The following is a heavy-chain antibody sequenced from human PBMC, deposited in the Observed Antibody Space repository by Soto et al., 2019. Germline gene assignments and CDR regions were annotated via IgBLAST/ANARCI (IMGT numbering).Heavy chain of an antibody. D-gene: IGHD6-6*01. J-gene: IGHJ6*03. CDR2: INPNGGST. CDR1: GYTFINYY. Sequence: ASVKVSCKASGYTFINYYIHWVRQAPGQGLEWMGVINPNGGSTVYAQKLQGRVTLTRDTSTSTVYVELSSLRSDDTAVYFCVRATAARQRDYSYHYYLHIWGKGTTVTVSS. CDR3: VRATAARQRDYSYHYYLHI. V-gene: IGHV1-46*03.